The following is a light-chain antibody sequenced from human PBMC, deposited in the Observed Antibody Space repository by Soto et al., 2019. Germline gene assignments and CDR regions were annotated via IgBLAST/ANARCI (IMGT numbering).Light chain of an antibody. CDR3: SSFAGNNNL. CDR1: SSDVGGYDL. Sequence: QSALTQPPSASGSSGQSVTISCTGTSSDVGGYDLVSWYQQHPGKAPKLILYEVAKRPSGVPARFSGSKSGNTASLTVSGLQADDESDYYCSSFAGNNNLFGGGTKLTVL. CDR2: EVA. J-gene: IGLJ2*01. V-gene: IGLV2-8*01.